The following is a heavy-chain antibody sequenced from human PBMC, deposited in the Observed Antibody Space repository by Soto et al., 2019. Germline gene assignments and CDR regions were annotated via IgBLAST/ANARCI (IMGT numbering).Heavy chain of an antibody. CDR1: GYTFTDYH. Sequence: QVQLVQSGDEVKNPGASVKVSCKPSGYTFTDYHIHWVRQAPGQGLEFMGWINANNGGAGSAQQFQGRLTVTRDTSISTVYLELSNLRSDDTAVYFCAREWGSDSLAPKNYWFDTCGHGTLVTFAS. D-gene: IGHD6-25*01. CDR2: INANNGGA. V-gene: IGHV1-2*02. CDR3: AREWGSDSLAPKNYWFDT. J-gene: IGHJ5*01.